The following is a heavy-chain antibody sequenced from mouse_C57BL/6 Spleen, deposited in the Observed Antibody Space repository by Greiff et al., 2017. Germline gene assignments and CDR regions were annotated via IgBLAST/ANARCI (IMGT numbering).Heavy chain of an antibody. V-gene: IGHV1-15*01. J-gene: IGHJ3*01. CDR1: GYTFTDYE. CDR3: TSKGSYYDYGAFAY. CDR2: IDPETGGT. D-gene: IGHD2-4*01. Sequence: VQLVESGAELVRPGASVTLSCKASGYTFTDYEMHWVKPTPVHGLEWIGAIDPETGGTAYNQKFKGKAILTADKSSSTAYMELRSLTSRDSAVYYCTSKGSYYDYGAFAYWGQGTLVTVSA.